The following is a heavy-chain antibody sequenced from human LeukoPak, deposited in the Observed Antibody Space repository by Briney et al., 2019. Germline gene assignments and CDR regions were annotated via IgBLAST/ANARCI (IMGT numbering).Heavy chain of an antibody. J-gene: IGHJ4*02. V-gene: IGHV3-74*01. CDR3: ARDRTAAAGDPFDY. Sequence: GGSLRLSCAASGFTFSSYWMHWVRQAPGKGLVWVSRIYSDGSSTNYADSVKGRFTISRDNSKNTLYLQMNSLRAEDTAVYYCARDRTAAAGDPFDYWGQGTLVTVSS. CDR1: GFTFSSYW. CDR2: IYSDGSST. D-gene: IGHD6-13*01.